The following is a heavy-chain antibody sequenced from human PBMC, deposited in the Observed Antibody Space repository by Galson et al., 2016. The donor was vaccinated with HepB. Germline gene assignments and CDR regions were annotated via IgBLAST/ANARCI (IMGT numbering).Heavy chain of an antibody. D-gene: IGHD3-3*01. Sequence: NWVRQAPGKGLEWVGRIKSKTDGGTTDSAAPVKGRFTISRDDAKNTVYLQMNSLKTEDTAVYYCTTDRWYYDSWSAYRTLGYWGQGTLVTVSS. V-gene: IGHV3-15*07. J-gene: IGHJ4*02. CDR2: IKSKTDGGTT. CDR3: TTDRWYYDSWSAYRTLGY.